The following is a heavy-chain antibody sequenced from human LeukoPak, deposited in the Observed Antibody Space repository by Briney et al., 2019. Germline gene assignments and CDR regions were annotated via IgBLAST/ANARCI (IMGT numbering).Heavy chain of an antibody. CDR3: AKNQARVVVTRTYYYYYYMDV. J-gene: IGHJ6*03. D-gene: IGHD2-21*02. Sequence: PGGSLRLSCAASGFTFSTYGMHWVRQAPGKGLEWVAFIRYDGSNEYYADSVKGRFTISRDNSKNTLYLQMNSLRAEDTAVYYCAKNQARVVVTRTYYYYYYMDVWGKGTTVTVSS. CDR2: IRYDGSNE. CDR1: GFTFSTYG. V-gene: IGHV3-30*02.